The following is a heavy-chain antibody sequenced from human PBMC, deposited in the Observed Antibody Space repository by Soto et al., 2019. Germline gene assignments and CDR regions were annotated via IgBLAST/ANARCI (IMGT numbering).Heavy chain of an antibody. D-gene: IGHD1-7*01. CDR1: GYTFTSDC. CDR2: ISAYNGNT. CDR3: ARPKLQGGNYYYYGMDV. V-gene: IGHV1-18*04. Sequence: ASVNVSCKSSGYTFTSDCISWVRQAPGQGLEWMGWISAYNGNTNYAQKLQGRVTMTTDTSTSTAYMELRSLRSDDTAVYYCARPKLQGGNYYYYGMDVWGQGTTVTVSS. J-gene: IGHJ6*02.